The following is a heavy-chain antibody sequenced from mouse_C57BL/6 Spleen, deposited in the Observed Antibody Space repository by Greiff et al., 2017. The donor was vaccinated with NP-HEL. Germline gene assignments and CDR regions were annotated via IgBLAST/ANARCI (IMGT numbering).Heavy chain of an antibody. CDR2: IDPSDSST. V-gene: IGHV1-59*01. CDR3: ARGGNYGFSMDY. CDR1: GYTFTSYW. D-gene: IGHD2-1*01. Sequence: QVQLQQPGAELVRPGTSVKLSCKASGYTFTSYWMHWVKPRPGQGLEWIGVIDPSDSSTNYNQKFKVKATLTVDTSSSTAYMQLSSLTSEDSAVYYCARGGNYGFSMDYWGQGTSVTVSS. J-gene: IGHJ4*01.